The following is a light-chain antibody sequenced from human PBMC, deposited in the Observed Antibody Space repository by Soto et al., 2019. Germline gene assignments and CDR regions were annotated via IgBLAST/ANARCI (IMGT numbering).Light chain of an antibody. J-gene: IGKJ5*01. Sequence: IPMTQSPSSLSASVGDRVTITCRASQDIGIYLAWYQQRPGTVPKLLIYSASTLQSGFPSRFSGSGSGTDFTLTISSLQPEDVAIYYCQRFNSVPVTFGQGTRLEI. CDR3: QRFNSVPVT. V-gene: IGKV1-27*01. CDR1: QDIGIY. CDR2: SAS.